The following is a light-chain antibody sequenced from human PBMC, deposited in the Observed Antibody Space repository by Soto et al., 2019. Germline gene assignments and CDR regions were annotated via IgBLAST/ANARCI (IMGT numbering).Light chain of an antibody. J-gene: IGKJ1*01. CDR1: QSVSSIY. V-gene: IGKV3-20*01. CDR2: GAS. Sequence: EIVLTQSPGTLSLSPGERATLSCRASQSVSSIYLAWYQQKPGQAPRLLIYGASSRATGIPDRFSGSGSGTDFTLTVSRLEPEDFAVYYCQQYGSSLTWTFGPGTKVEIK. CDR3: QQYGSSLTWT.